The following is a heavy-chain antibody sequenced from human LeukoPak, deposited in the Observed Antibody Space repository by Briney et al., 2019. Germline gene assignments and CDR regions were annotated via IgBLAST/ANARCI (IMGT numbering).Heavy chain of an antibody. CDR2: ISYDGSNK. CDR1: EFTFSSFA. J-gene: IGHJ6*02. Sequence: HPGGSLRLSCEASEFTFSSFAMHWVRQAPGKGLEWKAVISYDGSNKYYAESVKGRFTISRDNSKNTLYLQMNSLRAEDTALYHCARNNGMDVWGQGTTVIVSS. V-gene: IGHV3-30-3*01. CDR3: ARNNGMDV.